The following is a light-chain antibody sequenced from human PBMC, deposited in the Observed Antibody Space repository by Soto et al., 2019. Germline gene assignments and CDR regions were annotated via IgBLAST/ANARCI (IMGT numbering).Light chain of an antibody. CDR1: SSDVGSYNL. Sequence: QSALTQPASVSGSPGQSITISCTGTSSDVGSYNLVSWYQQHPGTAPKLMIYEGSKRPSGISNRFSGSKSGNAASLTISGLQAEDEADYYCCSYVDSTTSHVFRTGTKVPVL. J-gene: IGLJ1*01. CDR3: CSYVDSTTSHV. V-gene: IGLV2-23*01. CDR2: EGS.